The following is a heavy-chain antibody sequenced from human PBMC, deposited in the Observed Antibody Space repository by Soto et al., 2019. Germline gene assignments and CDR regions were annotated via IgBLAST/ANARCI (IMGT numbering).Heavy chain of an antibody. CDR3: AGGYYYVGSGPYLYIYGMDV. D-gene: IGHD3-10*02. Sequence: PSETLSLTCTVSGGSISTHYWSWVRQVPGRGLEWLGYVYYTGNSKHKPSLKGRVTVSIAPSKSQFSLELTSVTAADSAVYYCAGGYYYVGSGPYLYIYGMDVWDQGTTVTVSS. CDR2: VYYTGNS. CDR1: GGSISTHY. V-gene: IGHV4-59*11. J-gene: IGHJ6*02.